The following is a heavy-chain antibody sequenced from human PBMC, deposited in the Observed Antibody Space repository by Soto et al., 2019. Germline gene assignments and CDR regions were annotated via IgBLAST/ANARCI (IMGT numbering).Heavy chain of an antibody. J-gene: IGHJ4*02. CDR2: ISGYNNNK. D-gene: IGHD6-13*01. CDR3: ARVGSIAPAEGDY. Sequence: QIQLVQSGTEVREPGASVKVSCQASGYTFTSYGIIWVRQAPGQGLELMGWISGYNNNKNYAQKYQARVTMTTDTSTRTAYMELRSLTSDDTAVYYCARVGSIAPAEGDYWGQGTLVTVSS. V-gene: IGHV1-18*01. CDR1: GYTFTSYG.